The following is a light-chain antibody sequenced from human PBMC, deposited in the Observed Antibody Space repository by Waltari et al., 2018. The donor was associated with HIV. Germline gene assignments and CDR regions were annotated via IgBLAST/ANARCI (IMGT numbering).Light chain of an antibody. CDR3: QQYYSSPYT. Sequence: DIVLTQSPDSLAVSLGERATINCRSSQSLLYSSNNKNYLAWYQQKPGQPPQLLFYWATTRESGVPDRVRGSGAGADFTLTISSLQAEDVAVYSCQQYYSSPYTFGQGTKLEIK. V-gene: IGKV4-1*01. CDR2: WAT. CDR1: QSLLYSSNNKNY. J-gene: IGKJ2*01.